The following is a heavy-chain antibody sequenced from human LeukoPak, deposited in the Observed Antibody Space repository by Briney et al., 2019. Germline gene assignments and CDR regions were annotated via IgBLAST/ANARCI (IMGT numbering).Heavy chain of an antibody. V-gene: IGHV3-23*01. Sequence: GSLRLSCIGSGFTFSSYAMSWVRQAPGKGLEWVSHISGSAGRTDYADSVKGRFTISRDNSQNTLYLQMNSLRVEDTAVYYCAKETLDDYVRHFDSWGQGMLATVSS. CDR3: AKETLDDYVRHFDS. J-gene: IGHJ4*02. CDR1: GFTFSSYA. D-gene: IGHD4-17*01. CDR2: ISGSAGRT.